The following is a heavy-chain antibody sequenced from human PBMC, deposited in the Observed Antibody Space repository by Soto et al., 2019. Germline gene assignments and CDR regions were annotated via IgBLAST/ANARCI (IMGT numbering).Heavy chain of an antibody. CDR3: ARSYGSGSQAFDY. CDR2: IIPILSMS. J-gene: IGHJ4*02. CDR1: GDTFSSYT. D-gene: IGHD3-10*01. V-gene: IGHV1-69*02. Sequence: QVQLVQSGAEVKKPGSSVKVSCKASGDTFSSYTINWVRQAPGLGLEWMGRIIPILSMSNSALKFQGRVIMTADKSTSTAYRELGRLTSEDTAIYYCARSYGSGSQAFDYWGQGVLVTVSS.